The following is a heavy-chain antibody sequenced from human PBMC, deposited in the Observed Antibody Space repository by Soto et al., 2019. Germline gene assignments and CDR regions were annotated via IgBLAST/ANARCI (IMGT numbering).Heavy chain of an antibody. V-gene: IGHV4-59*01. J-gene: IGHJ4*02. CDR1: GGSITNYY. CDR2: AHYSGST. D-gene: IGHD1-26*01. CDR3: ARRGLGARFDY. Sequence: SETLSLTXTVSGGSITNYYWSWIRQTPGKGLEWVGSAHYSGSTQYNPSLKSRVTTSVDTSKNQISLNLTSVTAADTAVYYCARRGLGARFDYWGQGTLVTVSS.